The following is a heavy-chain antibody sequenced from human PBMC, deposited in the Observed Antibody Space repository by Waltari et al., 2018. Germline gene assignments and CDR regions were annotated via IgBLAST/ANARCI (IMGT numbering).Heavy chain of an antibody. J-gene: IGHJ5*02. D-gene: IGHD1-26*01. CDR2: INYDGTQT. CDR3: VRARWDYLYFDT. V-gene: IGHV3-74*01. Sequence: EVQLLESGGTIVQPGGSLKVACAASGLNFGSSWMHWVRQTPGKGLMWVSDINYDGTQTKYADSVRGRFTISRDNAKSTLYLQMTDLRAEDTAVYFCVRARWDYLYFDTWGQGTLVTV. CDR1: GLNFGSSW.